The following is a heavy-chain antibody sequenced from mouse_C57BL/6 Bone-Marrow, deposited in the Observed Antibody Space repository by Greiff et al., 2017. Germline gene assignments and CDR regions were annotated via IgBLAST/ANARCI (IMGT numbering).Heavy chain of an antibody. D-gene: IGHD1-1*01. J-gene: IGHJ3*01. CDR2: IYPRSGNT. CDR1: GYTFTSSG. V-gene: IGHV1-81*01. Sequence: VQGVESGAELARPGASVKLSCKASGYTFTSSGISWVKQRTGQGLEWIGEIYPRSGNTYYNEKFKGKATLTADKSSSTAYMELRSLTSEDSAVYFCAIYYYGIFAYWGQGTLVTVSA. CDR3: AIYYYGIFAY.